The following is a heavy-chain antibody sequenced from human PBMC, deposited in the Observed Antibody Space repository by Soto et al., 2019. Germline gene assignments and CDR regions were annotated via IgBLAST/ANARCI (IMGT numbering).Heavy chain of an antibody. J-gene: IGHJ4*02. V-gene: IGHV1-18*01. CDR1: GYTFTSYG. CDR2: ISAYNGNT. D-gene: IGHD6-13*01. CDR3: ARDGAAAGHVDY. Sequence: QVQLVQSGAEVKKPEDSVKVSCKASGYTFTSYGISWVRQAPGQGLEWMGWISAYNGNTNYAQKLQGRVTMTTDTSTSTAYMDLSSRRSDDTAVYYCARDGAAAGHVDYWGQGTLVTVSS.